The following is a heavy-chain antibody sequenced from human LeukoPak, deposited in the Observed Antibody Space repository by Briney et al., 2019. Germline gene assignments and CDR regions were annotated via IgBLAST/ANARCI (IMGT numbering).Heavy chain of an antibody. V-gene: IGHV1-69*05. J-gene: IGHJ6*03. D-gene: IGHD2-8*01. Sequence: ASVKVSCKASGGTFSSYAISWVRQAPGQGLEWMGGIIPIFGTANCAQKFQGRVTITTDESTSTAYMERSSLRSEDTAVYYCARVVYANYYYYYMDVWGKGTTVTVSS. CDR2: IIPIFGTA. CDR1: GGTFSSYA. CDR3: ARVVYANYYYYYMDV.